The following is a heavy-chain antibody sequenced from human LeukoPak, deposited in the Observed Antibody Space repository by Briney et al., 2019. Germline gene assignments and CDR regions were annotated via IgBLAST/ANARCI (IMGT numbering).Heavy chain of an antibody. D-gene: IGHD2-15*01. CDR3: ARGIFPDP. J-gene: IGHJ5*02. CDR1: GFIFSTYW. V-gene: IGHV3-7*01. Sequence: GGSLRLSCTASGFIFSTYWMTWVRQAPGKGLEWVANIKHDGSEKYYVDSVKGRFSISRDNAENSLYLQMNSLRAEDTAIYYCARGIFPDPWGQGTLVTVSS. CDR2: IKHDGSEK.